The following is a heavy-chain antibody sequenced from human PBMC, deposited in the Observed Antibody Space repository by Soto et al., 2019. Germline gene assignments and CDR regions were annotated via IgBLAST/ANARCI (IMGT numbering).Heavy chain of an antibody. CDR2: ISAYNGNT. CDR1: GYTFTSYG. J-gene: IGHJ5*02. CDR3: ERASGWAYWFDP. V-gene: IGHV1-18*01. D-gene: IGHD1-26*01. Sequence: GASVKVSCKASGYTFTSYGISWVRQAPGQRLEWMGWISAYNGNTNYAQKLQGRVTMTTDTSTSTAYMEMRSLRTDDTAVYYYERASGWAYWFDPWGQGTLVPVSS.